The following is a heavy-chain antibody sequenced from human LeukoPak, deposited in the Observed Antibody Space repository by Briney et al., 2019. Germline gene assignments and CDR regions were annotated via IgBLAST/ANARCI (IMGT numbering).Heavy chain of an antibody. CDR3: ARVVASTSIDS. D-gene: IGHD2-15*01. CDR1: GYSIISDYF. J-gene: IGHJ4*02. Sequence: PSETLSLTCIVSGYSIISDYFWGWVRQPPGKGPEWIGSIHHSGSVYYNPSLKSRVTISVDPSKNRFSLKVTSVTAADTALYYCARVVASTSIDSWGQGTLVTVSS. CDR2: IHHSGSV. V-gene: IGHV4-38-2*02.